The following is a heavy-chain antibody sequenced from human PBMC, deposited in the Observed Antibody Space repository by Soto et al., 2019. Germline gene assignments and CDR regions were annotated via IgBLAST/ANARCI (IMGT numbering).Heavy chain of an antibody. J-gene: IGHJ3*02. D-gene: IGHD5-12*01. CDR3: ARPNNGYSGYDLGDAFDT. CDR1: GGSISSSSYY. CDR2: IYYSGST. Sequence: SETLSLTCTVSGGSISSSSYYWGWIRQPPGKGLEWIGSIYYSGSTYNNTSLKNRITKSVDTSKNQFSLKLSSVTAADTAVYYCARPNNGYSGYDLGDAFDTWGQGTMVT. V-gene: IGHV4-39*01.